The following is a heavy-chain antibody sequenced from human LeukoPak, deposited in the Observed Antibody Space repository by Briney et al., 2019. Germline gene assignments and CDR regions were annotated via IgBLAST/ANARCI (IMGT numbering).Heavy chain of an antibody. V-gene: IGHV1-69*04. Sequence: SVKVSCKASGGTFISYAISWVRQAPGQGLEWMGRIIPILGIANYAQKFQGRVTITADKSTSTAYMELSSLRSEDTAVYYCAGLSWYPPYYYYGMDVWGQGTTVTVSS. CDR2: IIPILGIA. D-gene: IGHD6-13*01. J-gene: IGHJ6*02. CDR1: GGTFISYA. CDR3: AGLSWYPPYYYYGMDV.